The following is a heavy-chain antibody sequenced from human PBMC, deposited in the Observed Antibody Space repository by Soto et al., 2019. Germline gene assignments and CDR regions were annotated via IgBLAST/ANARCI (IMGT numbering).Heavy chain of an antibody. CDR3: AREGRDCSSPSCYNTSDGFDP. J-gene: IGHJ5*02. Sequence: ASVKVSCKASGYTFTGYYMHWVRQAPGQGLEWMGWINPNSGGTNYAQKFQGWVTMTRDTSISTAYMELSRLRSDDTAVYYCAREGRDCSSPSCYNTSDGFDPWGQGTMVTVSS. D-gene: IGHD2-2*02. CDR1: GYTFTGYY. CDR2: INPNSGGT. V-gene: IGHV1-2*04.